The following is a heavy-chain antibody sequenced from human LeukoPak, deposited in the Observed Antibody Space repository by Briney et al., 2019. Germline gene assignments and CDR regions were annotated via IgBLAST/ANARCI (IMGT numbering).Heavy chain of an antibody. CDR2: ISSSGSTI. J-gene: IGHJ4*02. Sequence: GGSLRLSCAASGFTFSDYYMSWIRQAPGKGLEWVSYISSSGSTIYYADSVKGRFTISRDNAKNSLYLQMNSLKTEDTAVYYCARLVSWDYGDSEENWGQGTLATVSS. CDR1: GFTFSDYY. V-gene: IGHV3-11*01. D-gene: IGHD4-17*01. CDR3: ARLVSWDYGDSEEN.